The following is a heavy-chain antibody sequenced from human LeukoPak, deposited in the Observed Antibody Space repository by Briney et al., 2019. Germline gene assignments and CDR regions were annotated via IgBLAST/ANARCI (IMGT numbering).Heavy chain of an antibody. CDR2: INGDGSTI. CDR1: GFTSSSYW. Sequence: GESLRLSCAASGFTSSSYWMHWVRQAPGKGLVWVSRINGDGSTISYADSVKGRFTISRDNAKNTLYLQMNSLRAEDTAVYYCASSIATAGSAAFDMWGQGTMVTVSS. D-gene: IGHD6-13*01. J-gene: IGHJ3*02. V-gene: IGHV3-74*01. CDR3: ASSIATAGSAAFDM.